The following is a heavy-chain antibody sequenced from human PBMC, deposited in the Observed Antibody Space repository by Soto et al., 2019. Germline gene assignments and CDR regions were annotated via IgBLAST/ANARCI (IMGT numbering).Heavy chain of an antibody. J-gene: IGHJ5*02. CDR1: GGTFSSYA. CDR3: ARDCSGYYYANWFDP. V-gene: IGHV1-69*01. D-gene: IGHD3-22*01. Sequence: QVQLVPSGAEVQKPGSSVKVSCKASGGTFSSYAISWVRQAPGQGLEWMGGIIPIFGTANYAQKFQGRVTITADEATSTAYMELSSLRSEDTAVYYCARDCSGYYYANWFDPWGQGTLVTVSS. CDR2: IIPIFGTA.